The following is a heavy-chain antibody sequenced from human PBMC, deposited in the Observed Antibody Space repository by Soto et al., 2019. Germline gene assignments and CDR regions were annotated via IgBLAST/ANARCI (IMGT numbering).Heavy chain of an antibody. CDR2: IKSRTDGGTT. V-gene: IGHV3-15*01. J-gene: IGHJ4*02. CDR3: NADRIGATGPQFDS. Sequence: EVQLVESGGDLVKPGGSLRLSCAASGFTFSDAWMSWVRQAPGKGLEWVGRIKSRTDGGTTDFAAPVKGRFTISRDDSXSKLALQMHGLTYEDRGVYYCNADRIGATGPQFDSWGQGTLVTVSS. CDR1: GFTFSDAW. D-gene: IGHD1-1*01.